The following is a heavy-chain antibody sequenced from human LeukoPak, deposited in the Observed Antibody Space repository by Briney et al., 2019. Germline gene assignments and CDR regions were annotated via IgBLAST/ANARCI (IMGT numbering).Heavy chain of an antibody. CDR3: ARDHTVTTKSYYYYGMDV. CDR1: GFTFSSYS. J-gene: IGHJ6*02. D-gene: IGHD4-17*01. V-gene: IGHV3-21*01. CDR2: ISSSSSYI. Sequence: PGGSLRLSCAASGFTFSSYSMNWVRQAPGKGLEWVSSISSSSSYIYYADSVKGRFTISRDNAKNSLYLQMNSLRAEDTAVYYCARDHTVTTKSYYYYGMDVWGQGTTVTVSS.